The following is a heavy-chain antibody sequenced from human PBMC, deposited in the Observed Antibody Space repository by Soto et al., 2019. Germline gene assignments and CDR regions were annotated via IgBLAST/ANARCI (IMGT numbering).Heavy chain of an antibody. CDR3: VSLGRFGYLPLDN. Sequence: QMQLVESGGGVVQPGRSLRLSCAGSGFIFSSYSMHWVRQAPGKGLEWVADISYDGTTKDYAEFVKGRFAISRDNSKNTLYLQMNSLRAEDTAMFYCVSLGRFGYLPLDNWGQGTLVTVSS. J-gene: IGHJ4*02. D-gene: IGHD3-22*01. CDR1: GFIFSSYS. V-gene: IGHV3-30*09. CDR2: ISYDGTTK.